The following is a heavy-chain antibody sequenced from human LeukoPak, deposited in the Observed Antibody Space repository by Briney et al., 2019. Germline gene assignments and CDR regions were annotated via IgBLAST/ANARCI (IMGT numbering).Heavy chain of an antibody. Sequence: PGGSLRLSCAASGFTFSSYAMSWVRQAPGKGLEWVSAISRSGGSTYYADSVKGRFTISRDNSKNTLYLQMNSLRAEDTAVYYCAKDLSALGYDILTGYYKTYYYYYGMDVWGQGTTVTVSS. D-gene: IGHD3-9*01. CDR3: AKDLSALGYDILTGYYKTYYYYYGMDV. J-gene: IGHJ6*02. V-gene: IGHV3-23*01. CDR2: ISRSGGST. CDR1: GFTFSSYA.